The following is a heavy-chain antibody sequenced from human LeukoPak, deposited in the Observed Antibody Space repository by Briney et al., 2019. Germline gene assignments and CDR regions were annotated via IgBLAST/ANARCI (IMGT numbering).Heavy chain of an antibody. Sequence: GASVKVSCKASGYTFTSYAMNWVRQAPGQGLEWMGWIHPSTGNPTYAQGFTGRFVFSLDTSVSTTYLQISSLKAEDTAVYFCARAFQSLGGLSLPDYWGQGTLPTVSS. D-gene: IGHD3-16*02. CDR2: IHPSTGNP. CDR3: ARAFQSLGGLSLPDY. V-gene: IGHV7-4-1*02. CDR1: GYTFTSYA. J-gene: IGHJ4*02.